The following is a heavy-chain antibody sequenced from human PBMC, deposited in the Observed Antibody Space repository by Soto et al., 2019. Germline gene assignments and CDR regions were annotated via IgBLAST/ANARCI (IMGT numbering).Heavy chain of an antibody. CDR2: INPNSGAT. CDR1: GYTFTDYY. J-gene: IGHJ4*02. Sequence: QVHLVQSGAEVKKPGASVQVSCKASGYTFTDYYMHWVRQAPGQGLEWMGWINPNSGATSYAQRFQGRVTMTRETSISTDYMELSRLTSDDTAVYYCAREGGDIVQMVYALPWYWGQGTLVTVSA. V-gene: IGHV1-2*02. CDR3: AREGGDIVQMVYALPWY. D-gene: IGHD2-8*01.